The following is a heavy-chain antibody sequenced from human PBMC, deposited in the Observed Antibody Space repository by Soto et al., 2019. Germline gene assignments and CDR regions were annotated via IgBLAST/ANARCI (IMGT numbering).Heavy chain of an antibody. CDR3: ARSTEGERPFGDY. Sequence: QVQLVQSGAEVKKPGSSVKVSCKASGGTFSSYTISWVRQAPGQGLEWVGRIIPILGIANYAQKFQGRVTITADKSTSTAYMELSSLRSEDTAVYYCARSTEGERPFGDYWGQGTLVTVSS. CDR2: IIPILGIA. V-gene: IGHV1-69*02. D-gene: IGHD1-1*01. J-gene: IGHJ4*02. CDR1: GGTFSSYT.